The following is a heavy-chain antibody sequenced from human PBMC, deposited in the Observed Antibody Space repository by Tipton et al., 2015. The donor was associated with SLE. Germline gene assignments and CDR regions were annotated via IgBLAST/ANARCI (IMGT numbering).Heavy chain of an antibody. CDR2: IYYSGGT. D-gene: IGHD4-17*01. Sequence: TLSLTCTVSGGSISSHYWSWIRQPPGKGLEWIGYIYYSGGTNYNPSLKSRVTISVDTSKNQFSLKLSSVTAADTAVYYCASGVTTVTTGADYFDYWGQGTLVTVSS. J-gene: IGHJ4*02. CDR3: ASGVTTVTTGADYFDY. V-gene: IGHV4-59*11. CDR1: GGSISSHY.